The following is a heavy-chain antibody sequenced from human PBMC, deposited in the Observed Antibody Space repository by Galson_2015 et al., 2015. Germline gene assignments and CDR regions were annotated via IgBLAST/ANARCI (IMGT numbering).Heavy chain of an antibody. J-gene: IGHJ4*02. CDR3: ARDSGTAVGSSELGH. CDR1: GYTFTDYY. D-gene: IGHD3-10*01. CDR2: INPIGGSA. V-gene: IGHV1-46*01. Sequence: SVKVSCKASGYTFTDYYLNWVRRAPGQGLEWMGIINPIGGSAYYAQNFQDRVTMTRDKSTSTVYMELGSLMSGDTAVYYCARDSGTAVGSSELGHWGQGTLVTVSS.